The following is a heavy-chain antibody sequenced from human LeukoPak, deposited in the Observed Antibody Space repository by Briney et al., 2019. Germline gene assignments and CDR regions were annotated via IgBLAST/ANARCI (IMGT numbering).Heavy chain of an antibody. J-gene: IGHJ4*02. CDR3: ARSSRSWSTFDN. CDR1: GGSISSYY. Sequence: PSETLSLTCTVSGGSISSYYWNWIRQPPGKGLEWIGYIYYIGSTNYNPSLKSRVTISVDTSKNQFSLKLSSVTAADTAVYYCARSSRSWSTFDNWGQGTLVTVSS. V-gene: IGHV4-59*08. D-gene: IGHD2-2*01. CDR2: IYYIGST.